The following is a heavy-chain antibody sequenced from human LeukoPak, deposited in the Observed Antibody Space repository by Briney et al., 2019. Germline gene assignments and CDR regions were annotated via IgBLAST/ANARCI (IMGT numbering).Heavy chain of an antibody. V-gene: IGHV4-59*08. CDR1: GGSISTYY. D-gene: IGHD5-24*01. Sequence: SETLSLTCTVSGGSISTYYWSWIRQSPGKGLEWIGSVYYSGSTNYIPSLKSRVSISVDTSKNQFSLELSSVTAADTAVYYCAVNSTRHTFDIWGQGTMVTVSS. CDR2: VYYSGST. CDR3: AVNSTRHTFDI. J-gene: IGHJ3*02.